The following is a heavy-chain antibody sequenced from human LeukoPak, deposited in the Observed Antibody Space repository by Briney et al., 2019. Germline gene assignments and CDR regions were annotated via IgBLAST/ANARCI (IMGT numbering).Heavy chain of an antibody. V-gene: IGHV4-30-4*08. Sequence: PSQTLSLTRTVSLGSIRNDDYYWSWLRQPPGKAREWLGYIYYRGHPYYHPPLKSRVTISVDTSKNQFTLKRSAVTAADTAVYDGARGLGGRDTYFDYWGQGTLVTVSS. CDR3: ARGLGGRDTYFDY. CDR1: LGSIRNDDYY. J-gene: IGHJ4*02. CDR2: IYYRGHP. D-gene: IGHD3-10*01.